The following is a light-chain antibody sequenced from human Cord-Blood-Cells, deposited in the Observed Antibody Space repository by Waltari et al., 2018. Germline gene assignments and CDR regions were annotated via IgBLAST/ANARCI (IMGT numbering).Light chain of an antibody. CDR1: PSVSSN. CDR3: QQYNNWPLT. V-gene: IGKV3-15*01. CDR2: GAS. J-gene: IGKJ4*01. Sequence: EIVMTQSPATLSVSPGERASLCCRASPSVSSNLAWYQQKPGQAPRLLNYGASTRATGIPARFSGGGSGKEFTLTISSLQSEDFAGYYCQQYNNWPLTFGGGTKVEIK.